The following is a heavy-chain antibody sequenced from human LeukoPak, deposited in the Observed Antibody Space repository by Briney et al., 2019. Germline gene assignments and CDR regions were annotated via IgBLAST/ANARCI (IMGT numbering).Heavy chain of an antibody. V-gene: IGHV4-34*01. CDR1: GGSFSGYY. Sequence: SETLSLTCAVYGGSFSGYYWGWIRQPPGKGLEWIGEINHSGSTNYNPSLKSRVTISVDTSKNQFSLKLSSVTAADTAVYYCARRAARPSGAFDIWGQGTMVTVSS. CDR2: INHSGST. D-gene: IGHD6-6*01. J-gene: IGHJ3*02. CDR3: ARRAARPSGAFDI.